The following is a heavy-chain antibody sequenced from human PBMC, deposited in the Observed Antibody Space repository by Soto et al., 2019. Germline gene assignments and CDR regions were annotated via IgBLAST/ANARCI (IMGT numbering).Heavy chain of an antibody. CDR3: ARGGSSWYDDS. Sequence: QVQLQQWGAGLLKPSETLSLTCDVSGGSFSVYYWSWIRQPPGKGLEWIGEVNHGGSTNYNPSLKSRVTISVHTSKTQFSLRLNSVTAADTAVYFCARGGSSWYDDSWGQGTLVTVSS. CDR1: GGSFSVYY. J-gene: IGHJ4*02. D-gene: IGHD6-13*01. V-gene: IGHV4-34*01. CDR2: VNHGGST.